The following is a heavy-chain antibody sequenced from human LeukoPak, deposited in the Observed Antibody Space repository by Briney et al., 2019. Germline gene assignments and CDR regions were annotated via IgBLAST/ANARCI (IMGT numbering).Heavy chain of an antibody. CDR3: ARERVEYSSPYYYSMDV. CDR1: GFTFSSYW. J-gene: IGHJ6*02. CDR2: INSDGSST. D-gene: IGHD6-6*01. Sequence: PGGSLRLSCAVSGFTFSSYWMHWVRQAPGKGLVWVSRINSDGSSTSYADSVKGRFTISRDNAKNTLYLQMNSLRAEDTAVYYCARERVEYSSPYYYSMDVWGQGTTVTVSS. V-gene: IGHV3-74*01.